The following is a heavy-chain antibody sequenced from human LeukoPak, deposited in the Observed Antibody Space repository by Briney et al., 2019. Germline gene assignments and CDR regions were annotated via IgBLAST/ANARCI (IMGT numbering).Heavy chain of an antibody. Sequence: SQTLSLTCTVSGGSISSGGYYWSWIRQHPGKGLEWIGYIYYGGSTYYNPSLKSRVTISVDTSKNQFSLKLSSVTAADTAVYYCAREITRPRSFDYWGQGTLVTVSS. J-gene: IGHJ4*02. D-gene: IGHD3-16*01. CDR1: GGSISSGGYY. CDR2: IYYGGST. CDR3: AREITRPRSFDY. V-gene: IGHV4-31*03.